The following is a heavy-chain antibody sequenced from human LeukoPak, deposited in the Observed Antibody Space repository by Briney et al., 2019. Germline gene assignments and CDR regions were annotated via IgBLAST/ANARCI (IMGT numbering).Heavy chain of an antibody. J-gene: IGHJ4*02. CDR2: ISSSSSYI. CDR1: GFTFSSYS. D-gene: IGHD3-22*01. Sequence: PGGSLRLSCAASGFTFSSYSMNWVRQAPGKGLEWVSSISSSSSYIYYADSVKGRFTISRDNAKNSLYLQMNSLRAEDTAVYYCARDENRYYYDSSVTYFDYWGQGTLVTVSS. CDR3: ARDENRYYYDSSVTYFDY. V-gene: IGHV3-21*01.